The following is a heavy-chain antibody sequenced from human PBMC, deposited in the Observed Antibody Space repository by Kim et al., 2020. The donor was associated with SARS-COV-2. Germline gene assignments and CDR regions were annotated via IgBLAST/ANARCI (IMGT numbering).Heavy chain of an antibody. CDR1: GGSISSYY. CDR3: ARYSGWMSGFDY. CDR2: IYYSGST. V-gene: IGHV4-59*08. D-gene: IGHD6-19*01. Sequence: SETLSLTCTVSGGSISSYYWSWIRQPTGKGLEWIGYIYYSGSTNYNPSLKSRVTISVDTSKNQFSLKLSSVTAADTAVYYCARYSGWMSGFDYWGQGTLVTVSS. J-gene: IGHJ4*02.